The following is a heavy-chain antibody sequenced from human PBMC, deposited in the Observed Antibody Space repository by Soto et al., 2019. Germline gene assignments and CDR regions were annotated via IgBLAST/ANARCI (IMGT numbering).Heavy chain of an antibody. Sequence: EVQLLESGGGLVQPGGSLRLSCAASGFTFSSYAMSWVRQAPGKGLEWVSAISGSGGSTYYADSVKGRFTISRDNSKNTLYLQMNSLRAEDTAVYYCAKGEGLGDYGYYYYYMDVWGKGTTVTVSS. D-gene: IGHD4-17*01. CDR2: ISGSGGST. CDR1: GFTFSSYA. CDR3: AKGEGLGDYGYYYYYMDV. J-gene: IGHJ6*03. V-gene: IGHV3-23*01.